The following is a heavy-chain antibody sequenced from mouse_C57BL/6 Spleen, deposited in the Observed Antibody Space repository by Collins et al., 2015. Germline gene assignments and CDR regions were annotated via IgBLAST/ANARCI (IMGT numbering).Heavy chain of an antibody. CDR1: GYTFTDYY. CDR3: ATGTWYFDV. J-gene: IGHJ1*03. CDR2: IYPGSGNT. Sequence: QVQLKQSGAELVRPGASVKLSCKASGYTFTDYYINWVKQRPGQGLEWIARIYPGSGNTYYNEKFKGKATLTAEKSSSTAYMQLSSLTSEDSAVYFCATGTWYFDVWGTGTTVTVSS. D-gene: IGHD4-1*01. V-gene: IGHV1-76*01.